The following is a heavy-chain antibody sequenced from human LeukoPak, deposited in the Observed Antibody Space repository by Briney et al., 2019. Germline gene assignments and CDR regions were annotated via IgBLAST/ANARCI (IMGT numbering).Heavy chain of an antibody. CDR2: IYTSGST. V-gene: IGHV4-61*02. D-gene: IGHD2-2*02. J-gene: IGHJ4*02. Sequence: PSETLPLTCTVSGGSISSGSYYWSWIRQTAGKGRVWIGRIYTSGSTNYNPSLNSRATISVDTSKNQFSLKLSSVTAADTAVYYCARVCSSTSCYTKGFVDYWGQGTLVTVSS. CDR3: ARVCSSTSCYTKGFVDY. CDR1: GGSISSGSYY.